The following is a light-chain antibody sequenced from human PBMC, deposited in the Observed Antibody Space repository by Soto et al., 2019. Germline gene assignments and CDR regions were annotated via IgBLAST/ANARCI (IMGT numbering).Light chain of an antibody. V-gene: IGKV3-11*01. CDR3: QQRSDWPPIT. Sequence: EIVMTPSPATLSVSPGERATLSCRASQSVSINLAWYQQKPGQAPRLLIHYASTRATGIPDRFSGSGSGTDFTLTISSLEPEDFAVYYCQQRSDWPPITFGQGTRLEIK. J-gene: IGKJ5*01. CDR2: YAS. CDR1: QSVSIN.